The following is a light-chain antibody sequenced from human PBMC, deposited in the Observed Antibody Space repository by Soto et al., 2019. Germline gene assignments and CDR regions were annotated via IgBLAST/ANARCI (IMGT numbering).Light chain of an antibody. CDR1: SSDVGGYNY. Sequence: QSALTQPASVSGSPGQSITISCTGTSSDVGGYNYVSWYQQHPGKAPKFMIYDVSNRPSGVSNRFSGSKSGNTASLTISGLQAEDEADYYCCSYTTSNTRQIVFGTGTKLTDL. J-gene: IGLJ1*01. V-gene: IGLV2-14*01. CDR2: DVS. CDR3: CSYTTSNTRQIV.